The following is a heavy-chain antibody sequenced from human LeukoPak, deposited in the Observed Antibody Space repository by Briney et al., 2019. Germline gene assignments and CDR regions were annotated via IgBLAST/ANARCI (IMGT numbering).Heavy chain of an antibody. CDR2: TYYRSKWHN. Sequence: SQTLSLTCAISGDSFSSNSATWNWIRQSPSRGLEWLGRTYYRSKWHNDYAVSVKSRITFTPDTSKNQFSLQLNSVITEDTAVYYCVRVIATTGYFDCWGQGTLVTVSS. CDR3: VRVIATTGYFDC. CDR1: GDSFSSNSAT. D-gene: IGHD6-13*01. V-gene: IGHV6-1*01. J-gene: IGHJ4*02.